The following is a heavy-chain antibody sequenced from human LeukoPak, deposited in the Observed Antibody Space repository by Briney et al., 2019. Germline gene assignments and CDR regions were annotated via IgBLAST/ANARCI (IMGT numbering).Heavy chain of an antibody. D-gene: IGHD3-22*01. Sequence: GGSLRLSCAASGFTFSDYYMSWIRQAPGKGLEWVSYISSSGSTIYYADSVKGRFTISGDNAKNSLYLQMNSLRAEDTAVYYCAKVRYYYDSSGYYFGDDYWGQGTLVTVSS. CDR1: GFTFSDYY. CDR2: ISSSGSTI. J-gene: IGHJ4*02. V-gene: IGHV3-11*01. CDR3: AKVRYYYDSSGYYFGDDY.